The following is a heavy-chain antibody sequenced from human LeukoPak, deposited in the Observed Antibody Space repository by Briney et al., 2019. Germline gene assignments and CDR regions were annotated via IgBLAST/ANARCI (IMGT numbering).Heavy chain of an antibody. V-gene: IGHV3-23*01. CDR1: GFTFGGYA. D-gene: IGHD3-16*01. J-gene: IGHJ4*02. CDR3: AKASWVSSTDAVR. Sequence: GGSLRLSCAASGFTFGGYAMSWVRQAPGKGLEWVSTVSGPGDRTYYADSVKGRFTLSSDSSRNTVYFQLNNLRVEDTAIYYCAKASWVSSTDAVRWGQGTLVTVSS. CDR2: VSGPGDRT.